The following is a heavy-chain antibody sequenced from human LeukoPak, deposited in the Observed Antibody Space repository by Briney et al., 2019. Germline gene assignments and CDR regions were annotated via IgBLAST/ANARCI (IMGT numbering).Heavy chain of an antibody. CDR1: GFPFHRYG. D-gene: IGHD3-22*01. Sequence: PGGSLRLSCAASGFPFHRYGFHWVRQTPGKGLEWLAEIWSDGSRIHYADSVQGRFTISRDSPKSMVYLQMNSLTAEDTAVYYCATPLDYYDRSGYHQGGDWGQGTLVTVSS. CDR2: IWSDGSRI. V-gene: IGHV3-33*01. J-gene: IGHJ4*02. CDR3: ATPLDYYDRSGYHQGGD.